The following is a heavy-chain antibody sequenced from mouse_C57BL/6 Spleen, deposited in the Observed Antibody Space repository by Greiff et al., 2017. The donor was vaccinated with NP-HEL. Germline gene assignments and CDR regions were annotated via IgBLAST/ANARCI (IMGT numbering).Heavy chain of an antibody. CDR3: ARMDYHYAMDY. Sequence: VQRVESGPGLVQPSQSLSITCTVSGFSLTSYGVHWVRQSPGKGLEWLGVIWSGGSTDYNAAFISRLSISKDNSKSQVFFKMNSLQADDTAIYYCARMDYHYAMDYWGQGTSVTVSS. V-gene: IGHV2-2*01. CDR2: IWSGGST. D-gene: IGHD2-4*01. CDR1: GFSLTSYG. J-gene: IGHJ4*01.